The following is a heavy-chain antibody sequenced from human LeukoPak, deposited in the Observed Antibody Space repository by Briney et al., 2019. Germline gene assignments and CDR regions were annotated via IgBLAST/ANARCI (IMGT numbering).Heavy chain of an antibody. CDR1: GGSISSTTYY. V-gene: IGHV4-39*02. J-gene: IGHJ1*01. Sequence: PSETLSLTCTVSGGSISSTTYYWGWIRQPPGKGLEWIATIYYSGTTYYNPPLKSRVTISVDTSKNQFSLELSSLTAADTAVYYCARGPTLKYFHHWGQGTLVSVSS. CDR3: ARGPTLKYFHH. CDR2: IYYSGTT.